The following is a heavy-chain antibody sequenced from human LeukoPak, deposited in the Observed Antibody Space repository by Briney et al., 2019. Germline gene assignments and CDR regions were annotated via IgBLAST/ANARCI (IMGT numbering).Heavy chain of an antibody. V-gene: IGHV3-74*01. CDR3: TRSTGDRSFLDY. D-gene: IGHD7-27*01. CDR2: INSDGSSTRYADSVKGRIT. J-gene: IGHJ4*02. CDR1: GFTFSSYW. Sequence: GGSLRLSCAASGFTFSSYWMHWVRQAPGKGLVWVSRINSDGSSTRYADSVKGRITRYADSVKGRITISRDNAKNTPYLQMSSLRAEDTAVYYCTRSTGDRSFLDYWGQGTLVTVSS.